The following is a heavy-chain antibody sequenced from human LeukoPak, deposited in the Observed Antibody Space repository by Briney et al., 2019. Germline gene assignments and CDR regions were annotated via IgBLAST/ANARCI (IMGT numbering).Heavy chain of an antibody. J-gene: IGHJ5*02. D-gene: IGHD2-15*01. CDR2: INHSGST. CDR3: ARGGCSGGSCPTNWFDP. CDR1: GGSFSGYY. Sequence: PSETLSLTCAVYGGSFSGYYWSWIRQPPGKGLEWIGEINHSGSTNYNPSLKSRVTISVDTSKNQFSLKLSSVTAADTAVYYCARGGCSGGSCPTNWFDPWGQGTLITVSS. V-gene: IGHV4-34*01.